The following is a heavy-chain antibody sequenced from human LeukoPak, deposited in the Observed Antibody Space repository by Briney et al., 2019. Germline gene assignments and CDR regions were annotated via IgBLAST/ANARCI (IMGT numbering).Heavy chain of an antibody. CDR3: ASYTMVRGIDY. Sequence: SETLSLTCAVSGYSISSGYYWGWIRQPPGKGLEWIGEINHSGSTNYNPSLKSRVTISVDTSKNQFSLKLSSVTAADTAVYYCASYTMVRGIDYWGQGTLVTVSS. V-gene: IGHV4-38-2*01. J-gene: IGHJ4*02. D-gene: IGHD3-10*01. CDR1: GYSISSGYY. CDR2: INHSGST.